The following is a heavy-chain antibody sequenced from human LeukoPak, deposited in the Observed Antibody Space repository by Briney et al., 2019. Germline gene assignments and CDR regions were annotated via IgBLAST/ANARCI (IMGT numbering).Heavy chain of an antibody. J-gene: IGHJ5*02. CDR2: IYYSGST. CDR3: ARHRLPRYCSSTSCYYDWFDP. CDR1: GGSISSSSYY. D-gene: IGHD2-2*01. Sequence: SETLSLTCTVSGGSISSSSYYWGWIRQPPGKGLEWIGSIYYSGSTYYNPSLKSRVTISVDTSKNQFSPKLSSVTAADTAVYYCARHRLPRYCSSTSCYYDWFDPWGQGTLVTVSS. V-gene: IGHV4-39*01.